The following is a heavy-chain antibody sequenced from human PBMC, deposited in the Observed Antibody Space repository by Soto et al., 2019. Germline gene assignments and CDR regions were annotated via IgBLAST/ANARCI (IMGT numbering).Heavy chain of an antibody. V-gene: IGHV1-69*01. CDR2: IIPIFGPA. CDR1: GGTFSSHS. J-gene: IGHJ6*02. CDR3: ATGSFTSTGGRIGYHYNAMDV. D-gene: IGHD1-1*01. Sequence: QVQLVQSGAEVKKPGSSVKVSCKSSGGTFSSHSINWVRQAPGQGLEWMGGIIPIFGPANFAKKFQGRVTITAEESTTTAYMELGSLTSEDTAVYYCATGSFTSTGGRIGYHYNAMDVWGQGTTVTVSS.